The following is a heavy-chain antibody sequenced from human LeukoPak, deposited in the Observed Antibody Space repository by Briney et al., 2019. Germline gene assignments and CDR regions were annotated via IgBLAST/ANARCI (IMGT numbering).Heavy chain of an antibody. CDR2: ISYDGSNK. D-gene: IGHD3-10*01. J-gene: IGHJ4*02. CDR1: GFTFSSYA. V-gene: IGHV3-30-3*01. Sequence: GGSLRLSCAASGFTFSSYAMHWVRQAPGKGLEWVAVISYDGSNKYYADSVKGRFTISRDNSKNTLYLQMNSLRAEDTAVYYCAREGDYYGSGSFPITNPLDYWGQGTLVTVSS. CDR3: AREGDYYGSGSFPITNPLDY.